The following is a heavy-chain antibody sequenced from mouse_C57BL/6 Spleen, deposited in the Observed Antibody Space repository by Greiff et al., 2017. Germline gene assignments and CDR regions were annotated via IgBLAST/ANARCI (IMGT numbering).Heavy chain of an antibody. CDR2: IYPGDGDT. CDR1: GYAFSSYW. CDR3: ARVGYYYGSSLLYAMDY. J-gene: IGHJ4*01. V-gene: IGHV1-80*01. D-gene: IGHD1-1*01. Sequence: QVQLKQSGAELVKPGASVKISCKASGYAFSSYWMNWVKQRPGKGLEWIGQIYPGDGDTNYNGKFKGKATLTADKSSSTAYMQLSSLTSEDSAVYFCARVGYYYGSSLLYAMDYWGQGTSVTVSS.